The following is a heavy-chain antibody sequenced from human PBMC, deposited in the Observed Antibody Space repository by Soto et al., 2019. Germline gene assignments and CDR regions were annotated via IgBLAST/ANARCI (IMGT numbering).Heavy chain of an antibody. CDR1: VCTFSNAW. J-gene: IGHJ4*02. D-gene: IGHD3-16*02. V-gene: IGHV3-15*07. Sequence: EVQLVESGGGLVKPGGSLRLACAASVCTFSNAWMNGVRQAPGKGLEGVGLIKSKTDGGTTDYAAPVKGRFTISRDDSKNTLYLQMNSLKTEDTAVYYCTTGEGDYVWGSYRYTGGYFDYWGQGTLVTVSS. CDR3: TTGEGDYVWGSYRYTGGYFDY. CDR2: IKSKTDGGTT.